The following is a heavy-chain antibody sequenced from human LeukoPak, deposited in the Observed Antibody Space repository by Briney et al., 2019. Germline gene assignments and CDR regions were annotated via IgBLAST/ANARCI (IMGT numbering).Heavy chain of an antibody. V-gene: IGHV1-69*06. CDR1: GGTFSSFA. D-gene: IGHD3-3*01. CDR2: IIPIFGTA. Sequence: SVKVSCKASGGTFSSFAISWVRQAPGQGLQWMGGIIPIFGTANYAQKFRGRVTITADKSTRTAYMELSSLRSEDTAVYYCARDLQGYDFWSGYARLQWWFDPWGQGTLVTVSS. J-gene: IGHJ5*02. CDR3: ARDLQGYDFWSGYARLQWWFDP.